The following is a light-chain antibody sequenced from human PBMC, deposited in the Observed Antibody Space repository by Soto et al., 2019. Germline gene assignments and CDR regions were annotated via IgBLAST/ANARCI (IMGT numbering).Light chain of an antibody. Sequence: QSALTQPASLSESPGQSLTISCIGTENDIGSYNYVSWYQQYPGKAPKLIIYDINHRPTGVSDRFSGSKSGNTAALTISGLQADDEADYYCQTWGTGTWVLGGGTKVTVL. V-gene: IGLV2-14*03. CDR1: ENDIGSYNY. CDR3: QTWGTGTWV. J-gene: IGLJ3*02. CDR2: DIN.